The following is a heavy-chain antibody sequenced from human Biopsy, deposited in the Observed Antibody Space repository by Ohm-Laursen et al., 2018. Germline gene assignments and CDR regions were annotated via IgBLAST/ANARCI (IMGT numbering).Heavy chain of an antibody. CDR1: GGSLSSYS. V-gene: IGHV4-4*07. J-gene: IGHJ5*02. CDR3: ARDRDRRGWFDP. D-gene: IGHD1-14*01. Sequence: SDTLSLTCTVSGGSLSSYSWSWTRQPAGKGLEWIGQIYTSGITNYNPSLKSRVTMSVDTSKNKSSLRVSSVTAADTAVYYCARDRDRRGWFDPWGQGTLVTVSS. CDR2: IYTSGIT.